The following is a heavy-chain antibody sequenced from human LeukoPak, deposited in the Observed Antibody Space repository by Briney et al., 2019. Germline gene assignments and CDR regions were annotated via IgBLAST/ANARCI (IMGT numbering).Heavy chain of an antibody. V-gene: IGHV3-66*01. CDR3: ARVGLGGSSGWPYYFDY. Sequence: GGSLRLSCAASGFTVSSNYMSWVRHAPGKGLEWVSVIYSGGSTYYADSVKGRFTISRDNSKNTLYLQMNSLRAEDTAVYYCARVGLGGSSGWPYYFDYWGQGTLVTVSS. CDR2: IYSGGST. J-gene: IGHJ4*02. CDR1: GFTVSSNY. D-gene: IGHD6-19*01.